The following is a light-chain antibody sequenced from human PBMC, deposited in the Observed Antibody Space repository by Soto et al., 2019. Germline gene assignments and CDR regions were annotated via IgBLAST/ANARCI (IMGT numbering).Light chain of an antibody. CDR1: QSVSSNY. CDR2: GVS. CDR3: HQYGASPWT. J-gene: IGKJ1*01. Sequence: EIVLTQSPGTLSLSAGERATLSCRASQSVSSNYFAWFQQRPGQAPRLLIYGVSTRATGTPDRFSASGSATEFTLNINRLEPEDFAVYYCHQYGASPWTFGQGSKVDNK. V-gene: IGKV3-20*01.